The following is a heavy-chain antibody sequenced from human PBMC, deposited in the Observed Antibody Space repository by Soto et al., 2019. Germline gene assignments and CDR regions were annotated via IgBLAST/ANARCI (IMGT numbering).Heavy chain of an antibody. CDR3: TTPLETGPPKSSSWYYYYGMDV. D-gene: IGHD6-13*01. J-gene: IGHJ6*02. CDR2: IKSKTDGGTT. V-gene: IGHV3-15*07. Sequence: PGGSLRLSCAASGFTFSNAWINWVRQAPGKGLEWVGRIKSKTDGGTTDYAAPVKGRFTISRDDSKNTLYLQMNSLKTEDTAVYYCTTPLETGPPKSSSWYYYYGMDVWGQGTTVTVSS. CDR1: GFTFSNAW.